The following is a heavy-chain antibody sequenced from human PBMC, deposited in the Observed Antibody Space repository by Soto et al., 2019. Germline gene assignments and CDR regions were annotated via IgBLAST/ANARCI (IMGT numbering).Heavy chain of an antibody. V-gene: IGHV3-21*06. Sequence: GGSLRLSCAASEFTFSSYTMNCVRQAPGKGLEWVSCISGSSTYMYYADSVKGRFTISRDNAKNSLYLHMNSLRAEDTAVYYCARAPVTLDYWGQGTMVTVSS. D-gene: IGHD4-4*01. J-gene: IGHJ4*02. CDR1: EFTFSSYT. CDR2: ISGSSTYM. CDR3: ARAPVTLDY.